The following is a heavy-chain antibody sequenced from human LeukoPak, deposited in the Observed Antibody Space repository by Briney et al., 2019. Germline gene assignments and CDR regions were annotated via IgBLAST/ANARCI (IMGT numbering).Heavy chain of an antibody. J-gene: IGHJ6*02. CDR2: IRNKANSYTT. D-gene: IGHD2-2*01. V-gene: IGHV3-72*01. Sequence: GESLRLSCAASGFIFSDHYMDWVRQAPRKALEWVGRIRNKANSYTTQYAASVKGRFTISRDDSKNSLYLQMNSLKTEDTAVYYCARSSSTISYGLDVWGQGTTVTVSS. CDR1: GFIFSDHY. CDR3: ARSSSTISYGLDV.